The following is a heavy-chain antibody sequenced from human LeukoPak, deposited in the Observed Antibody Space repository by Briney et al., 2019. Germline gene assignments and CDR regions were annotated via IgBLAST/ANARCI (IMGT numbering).Heavy chain of an antibody. CDR1: GGSFSGYY. Sequence: SETLSLTCAVYGGSFSGYYWNWIRQPPGQGLEWIGEINHNGSTNYIPSLKSRVTISVDTSKNQFSLKLSSVTAADTAVYYCARARERYSSGYYYEMDYWGQGTLVTVSS. V-gene: IGHV4-34*01. J-gene: IGHJ4*02. CDR2: INHNGST. CDR3: ARARERYSSGYYYEMDY. D-gene: IGHD3-22*01.